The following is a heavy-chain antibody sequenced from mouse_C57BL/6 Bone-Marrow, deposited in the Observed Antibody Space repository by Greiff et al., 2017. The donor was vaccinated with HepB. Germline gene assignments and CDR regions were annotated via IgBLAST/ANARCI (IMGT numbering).Heavy chain of an antibody. J-gene: IGHJ2*01. CDR2: INPNNGGT. Sequence: VQLQQSGPELVKPGASVKISCKASGYTFTDYYMNWVKQSHGKSLEWIGDINPNNGGTSYNQRFKGKATLTVDKSSSTAYMELRSLTSEDSAVYYCARAEGYGNFDYWGQGTTLTVAS. CDR1: GYTFTDYY. D-gene: IGHD2-10*02. CDR3: ARAEGYGNFDY. V-gene: IGHV1-26*01.